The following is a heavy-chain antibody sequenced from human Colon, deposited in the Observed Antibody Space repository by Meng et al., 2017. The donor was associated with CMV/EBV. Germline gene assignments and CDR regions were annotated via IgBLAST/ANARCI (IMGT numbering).Heavy chain of an antibody. V-gene: IGHV1-69*04. CDR2: VIPILDIS. D-gene: IGHD3-22*01. J-gene: IGHJ5*02. CDR3: ARETSYYDSSGYPTPPGWFDP. Sequence: ISWVRQAPGQGLDWMGRVIPILDISNYAQKFQGRVTIVAGKSTSTVYMELSSLRSEDTAAYYCARETSYYDSSGYPTPPGWFDPWGQGTLVTVSS.